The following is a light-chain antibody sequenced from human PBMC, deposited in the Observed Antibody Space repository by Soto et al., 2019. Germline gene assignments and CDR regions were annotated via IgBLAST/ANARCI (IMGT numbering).Light chain of an antibody. V-gene: IGLV1-51*01. CDR3: ATWNRDRIVV. CDR1: SSNMGINY. CDR2: DNY. J-gene: IGLJ3*02. Sequence: QSVLTQPPSMSAAPGQRVTISCSGDSSNMGINYVSWFQQFPGTAPKLLIYDNYYRPSGIPDRFSSSKSGTSATLGITGLQTGDEAYYYCATWNRDRIVVFGGGTKLTVL.